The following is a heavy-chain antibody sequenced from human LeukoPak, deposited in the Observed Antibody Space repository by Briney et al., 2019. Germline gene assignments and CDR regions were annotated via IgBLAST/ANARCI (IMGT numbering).Heavy chain of an antibody. D-gene: IGHD1-26*01. Sequence: ASVKVPCKASGYTFTSYIISWVRQAPGQGLEWMGWISAYNGNTNYAQKLQGRVTMTTDTSTATAYIELRSLRSDDTAVYYCARGGNYFRFDPWGQGTLVTVSS. V-gene: IGHV1-18*01. CDR3: ARGGNYFRFDP. J-gene: IGHJ5*02. CDR1: GYTFTSYI. CDR2: ISAYNGNT.